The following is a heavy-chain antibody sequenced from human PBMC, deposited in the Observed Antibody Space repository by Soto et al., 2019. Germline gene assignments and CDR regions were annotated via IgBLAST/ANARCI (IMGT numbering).Heavy chain of an antibody. CDR3: ALYQRGYSGGSQFHP. Sequence: QVQLQESGPGLVRPSETLSLTCTVSHVSIGGSYHYWGWIRQPPGKGLAWIGNIDLGGTKYYSPSVKSRLTLSLDTSKKLLSLELASVTATDTAVYYCALYQRGYSGGSQFHPWGQGIRVTVSS. V-gene: IGHV4-39*01. CDR1: HVSIGGSYHY. CDR2: IDLGGTK. J-gene: IGHJ5*02. D-gene: IGHD5-12*01.